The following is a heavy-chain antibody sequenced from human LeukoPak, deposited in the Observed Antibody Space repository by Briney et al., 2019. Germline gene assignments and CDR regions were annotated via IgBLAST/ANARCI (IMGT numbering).Heavy chain of an antibody. CDR2: ISSSSYYI. Sequence: GGSLRLSCAASGFTFSSYGMHWVRQAPGKGLEWVSSISSSSYYIYYADSVKGRFTISRDNAKNSLYLQMNSLRAEDTAVYYCAREGSGVAGHFDYWGQGTLVTVSS. J-gene: IGHJ4*02. CDR3: AREGSGVAGHFDY. D-gene: IGHD6-19*01. V-gene: IGHV3-21*01. CDR1: GFTFSSYG.